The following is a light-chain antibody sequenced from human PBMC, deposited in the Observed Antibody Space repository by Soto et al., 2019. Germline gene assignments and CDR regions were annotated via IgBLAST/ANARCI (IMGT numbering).Light chain of an antibody. CDR3: RSYTSSTTYV. CDR2: EVS. J-gene: IGLJ1*01. CDR1: SSDVGSYNR. V-gene: IGLV2-18*02. Sequence: QSVLTQPPSVSGSPGQSAAISCTGTSSDVGSYNRVSWYQQPPGTAPKVMIYEVSNRPSGVPDRFSGSKSGNTASLTISGLQAEDEADYYSRSYTSSTTYVFGPGPRSRS.